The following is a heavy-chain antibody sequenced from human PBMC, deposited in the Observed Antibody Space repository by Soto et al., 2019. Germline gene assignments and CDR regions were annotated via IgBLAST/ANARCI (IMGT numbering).Heavy chain of an antibody. CDR1: GFTFSSYG. CDR2: IWYDGSNK. J-gene: IGHJ6*02. V-gene: IGHV3-33*01. CDR3: ARDPHITIFGVVRDYYYYYGMDV. D-gene: IGHD3-3*01. Sequence: GGSLRLSCAASGFTFSSYGMHWVRQAPGKGLEWVAVIWYDGSNKYYADSVKGRFTISRDNSKNTLYLQMNSLRAEDTAVYYCARDPHITIFGVVRDYYYYYGMDVWGQGTTVTVSS.